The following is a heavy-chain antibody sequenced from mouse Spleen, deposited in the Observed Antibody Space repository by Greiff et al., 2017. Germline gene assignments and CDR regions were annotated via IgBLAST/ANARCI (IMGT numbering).Heavy chain of an antibody. CDR2: ISSGSSTL. CDR3: ASGLRDYYAMDY. Sequence: EVKLVESGGGLVKPGGSLKLSCAASGFTFSDYGMHWVRQAPQKGLEWVAYISSGSSTLYYADTVKGRFTISRDNAKNTLFLQMSRLMSADTSMYYFASGLRDYYAMDYWGQGTSVTVSS. CDR1: GFTFSDYG. J-gene: IGHJ4*01. V-gene: IGHV5-17*01. D-gene: IGHD2-4*01.